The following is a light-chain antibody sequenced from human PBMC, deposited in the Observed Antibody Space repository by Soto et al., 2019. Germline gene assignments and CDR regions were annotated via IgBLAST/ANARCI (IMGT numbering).Light chain of an antibody. V-gene: IGLV1-40*01. Sequence: SVLTQPPSVSGAPGQRVTFSCTGSSSNIGAGYDVHWYQQFPGTAPKLLISGNINRPSGIPDRFSGSKSGTSASLAITGLQTEDEADYYCRSYDVSLTAYVFGTGTKVTVL. CDR2: GNI. CDR3: RSYDVSLTAYV. J-gene: IGLJ1*01. CDR1: SSNIGAGYD.